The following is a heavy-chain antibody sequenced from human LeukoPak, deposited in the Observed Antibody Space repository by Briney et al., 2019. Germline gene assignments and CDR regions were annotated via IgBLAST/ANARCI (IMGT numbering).Heavy chain of an antibody. D-gene: IGHD1-26*01. J-gene: IGHJ4*02. CDR1: GFTFTAHY. CDR2: ITNKPKSYST. CDR3: ARDWATALDY. V-gene: IGHV3-72*01. Sequence: PGGSLRLSCAASGFTFTAHYMDWFRQAPGKGLEWVGRITNKPKSYSTQYAASVKGRFTISRDDSKNSLYLQMNSLKIEDTAVYYCARDWATALDYWGQGTLVTVSS.